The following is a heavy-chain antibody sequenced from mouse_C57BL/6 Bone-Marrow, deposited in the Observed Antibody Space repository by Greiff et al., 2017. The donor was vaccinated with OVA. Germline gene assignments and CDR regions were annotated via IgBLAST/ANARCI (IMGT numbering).Heavy chain of an antibody. CDR3: ARSNYGSSYWYFDV. CDR1: GYTFTSYW. Sequence: QVQLKQPGAELVKPGASVKMSCQASGYTFTSYWITWVKPRPGQGLEWIGDIYPGSGSTNYNEKFKSKATLTVDTSSSTAYMQLSSLTSEDSAVYYCARSNYGSSYWYFDVWGTGTTVTVSS. V-gene: IGHV1-55*01. D-gene: IGHD1-1*01. CDR2: IYPGSGST. J-gene: IGHJ1*03.